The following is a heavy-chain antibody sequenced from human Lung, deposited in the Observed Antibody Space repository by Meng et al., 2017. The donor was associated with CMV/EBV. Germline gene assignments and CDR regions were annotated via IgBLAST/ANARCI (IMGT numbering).Heavy chain of an antibody. J-gene: IGHJ4*02. Sequence: QLTEEGQEPVTPLKTLSLTCTDSVGSISSNGYYRDWARQPPGKGLEWIGAIYHSGRTSYNPSLQSRVTMFVDTSKNQFSLMLTSVTATDTAVYYCARRRGGSGRDCWGQGTLVTVSS. CDR1: VGSISSNGYY. CDR2: IYHSGRT. D-gene: IGHD3-10*01. CDR3: ARRRGGSGRDC. V-gene: IGHV4-39*01.